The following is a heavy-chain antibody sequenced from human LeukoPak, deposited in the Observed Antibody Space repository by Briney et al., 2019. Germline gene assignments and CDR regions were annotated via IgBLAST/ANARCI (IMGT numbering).Heavy chain of an antibody. CDR1: GGTFSSYA. V-gene: IGHV1-69*13. D-gene: IGHD1-26*01. CDR3: ATSYSGSYHNWFDP. J-gene: IGHJ5*02. CDR2: IIPIFGTP. Sequence: SVKVSCKASGGTFSSYAISWVRQAPGQGLEWMGGIIPIFGTPNYAQKFQGRVTITADESTSTAYMELSSLRSEDTAVYYCATSYSGSYHNWFDPWGQGTLVTVSS.